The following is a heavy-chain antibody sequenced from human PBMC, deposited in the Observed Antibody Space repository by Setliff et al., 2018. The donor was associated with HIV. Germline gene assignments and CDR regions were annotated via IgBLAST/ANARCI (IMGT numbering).Heavy chain of an antibody. D-gene: IGHD3-10*01. V-gene: IGHV4-59*01. CDR2: IYYNGNT. J-gene: IGHJ5*02. CDR1: GGSITGYF. Sequence: SETLSLTCTVSGGSITGYFWNWIRQSPGRGLEWIGYIYYNGNTNYNPTLNSRGTISVDTSKNQFSLKLRSVTAADTAVYYCARERLTFGEFANWFDPWGQGTLVTVSS. CDR3: ARERLTFGEFANWFDP.